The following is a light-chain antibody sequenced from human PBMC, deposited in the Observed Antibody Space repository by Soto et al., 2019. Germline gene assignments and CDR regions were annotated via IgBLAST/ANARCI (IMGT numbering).Light chain of an antibody. CDR2: TAA. CDR1: QRITTY. V-gene: IGKV1-39*01. Sequence: IHMTQSPSSLSASVGDRVTITCRASQRITTYLNWYQQKPGKAPKLLISTAATLQGSVPSRFSGSGSGTDFTLTITTLQPDDFATYFCQQSYSTPSTFGQGTKLEIK. J-gene: IGKJ2*01. CDR3: QQSYSTPST.